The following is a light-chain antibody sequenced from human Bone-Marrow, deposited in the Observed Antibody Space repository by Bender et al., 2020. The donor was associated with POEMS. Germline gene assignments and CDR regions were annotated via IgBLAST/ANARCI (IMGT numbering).Light chain of an antibody. Sequence: QSVLTQPPSVSGAPGQRVTISCTGSSSNTGSGYDINWYQHLPGAAPKVLIYSNNQRPSGVPDRFSGSKSGTSASLAISGLRSEDEADYYCATWDDSLTGFYVFGTGTKVTVL. J-gene: IGLJ1*01. CDR3: ATWDDSLTGFYV. V-gene: IGLV1-47*01. CDR2: SNN. CDR1: SSNTGSGYD.